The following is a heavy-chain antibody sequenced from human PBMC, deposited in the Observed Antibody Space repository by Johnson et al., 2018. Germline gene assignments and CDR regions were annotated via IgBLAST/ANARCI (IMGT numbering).Heavy chain of an antibody. V-gene: IGHV3-21*01. CDR3: SRDGGLETDASES. J-gene: IGHJ3*01. Sequence: VQLVQSGGGLVKPGGSLRLSCAASGFTFRSHTVHWVRPAPGKGLEWVSSISGSRRFINYAASVQGRFTISRDNGKNSQSRQMHSLRTEDTAVYYCSRDGGLETDASESWGEGTMVTVSS. CDR2: ISGSRRFI. D-gene: IGHD3-16*01. CDR1: GFTFRSHT.